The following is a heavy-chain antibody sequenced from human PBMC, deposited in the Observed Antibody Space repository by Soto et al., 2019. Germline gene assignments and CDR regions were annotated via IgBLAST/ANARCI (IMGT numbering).Heavy chain of an antibody. Sequence: SETLSLTCTVSGGSSSSYYWSWIRQPPGKGLEWIGYISYSGSTNYNPSLKSRVTISVDTSKNQFSLKLSSVTAADTAVYYCAREGVTPSYYYYYGMDVWGQGTTVTVSS. CDR3: AREGVTPSYYYYYGMDV. CDR2: ISYSGST. J-gene: IGHJ6*02. D-gene: IGHD5-18*01. CDR1: GGSSSSYY. V-gene: IGHV4-59*01.